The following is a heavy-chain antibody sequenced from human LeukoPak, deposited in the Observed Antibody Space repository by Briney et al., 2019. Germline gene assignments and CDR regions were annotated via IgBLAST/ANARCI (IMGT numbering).Heavy chain of an antibody. CDR3: ARGVGDSLYFYH. J-gene: IGHJ1*01. CDR1: GFTFSSYS. Sequence: GGSLRLSSAASGFTFSSYSLNWVRQAPGKGLEWVSSISSSSSYIYYADSVKGRFTISRDNAKNSLYLQMNSLRAEDTAVYYCARGVGDSLYFYHWGQGTLVTVSS. CDR2: ISSSSSYI. V-gene: IGHV3-21*01. D-gene: IGHD2-21*02.